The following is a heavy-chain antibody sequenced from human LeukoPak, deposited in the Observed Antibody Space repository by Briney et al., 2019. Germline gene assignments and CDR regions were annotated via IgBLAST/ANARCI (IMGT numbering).Heavy chain of an antibody. J-gene: IGHJ4*02. Sequence: ASVKVSCKASGGTFSSYAISWVRQAPGQGLEWMGWISAYNGNTNYAQKLQGRVTMTTDTSTSTAYMELRSLRSDDTAVYYCARVEDTAMAKDYSGQGTLVTVSS. CDR3: ARVEDTAMAKDY. V-gene: IGHV1-18*01. CDR1: GGTFSSYA. D-gene: IGHD5-18*01. CDR2: ISAYNGNT.